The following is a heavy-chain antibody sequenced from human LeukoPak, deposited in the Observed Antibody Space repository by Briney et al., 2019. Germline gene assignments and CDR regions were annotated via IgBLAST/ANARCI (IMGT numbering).Heavy chain of an antibody. V-gene: IGHV4-34*01. CDR2: INHSGST. Sequence: SETLSLTCAVYGGSFSGYYWSWIRQPPGKGLEWIGEINHSGSTNYNPSLKSRVTISVDTSKNQFSLKLSSVTAADTAVYYCARGGPGIVAAGLLDYWGQGTLVTVSS. J-gene: IGHJ4*02. CDR3: ARGGPGIVAAGLLDY. CDR1: GGSFSGYY. D-gene: IGHD6-13*01.